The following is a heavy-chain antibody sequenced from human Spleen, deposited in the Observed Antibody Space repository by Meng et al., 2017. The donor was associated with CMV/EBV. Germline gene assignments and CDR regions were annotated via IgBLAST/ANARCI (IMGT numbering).Heavy chain of an antibody. CDR1: EIRVSGSY. J-gene: IGHJ6*02. V-gene: IGHV3-66*02. D-gene: IGHD6-13*01. CDR3: AKARNSAAAAGPRHYYYGMDV. CDR2: IYSGGTT. Sequence: GESLKISCAASEIRVSGSYMNWVRQAPGKGLEWVSAIYSGGTTYYADSVKGRFTISRDNSKNTVYLQMNSLRAEDTAVYYCAKARNSAAAAGPRHYYYGMDVWGQGTTVTVSS.